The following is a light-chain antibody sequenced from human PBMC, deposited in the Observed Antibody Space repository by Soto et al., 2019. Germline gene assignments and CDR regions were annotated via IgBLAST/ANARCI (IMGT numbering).Light chain of an antibody. V-gene: IGKV1-8*01. Sequence: AIRMTQSPSSLSASTGDRVTITCRASQGISSYLAWYQQKPGKAPKLLIYAASTLQSGVPSRFSGSGSGTDFTLTISCLQSEDFATYYCQQLNGSPWTFGQGTKVEIK. J-gene: IGKJ1*01. CDR3: QQLNGSPWT. CDR1: QGISSY. CDR2: AAS.